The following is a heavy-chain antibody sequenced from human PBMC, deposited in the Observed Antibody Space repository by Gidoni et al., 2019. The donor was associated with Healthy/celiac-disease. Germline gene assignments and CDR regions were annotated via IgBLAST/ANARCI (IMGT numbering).Heavy chain of an antibody. V-gene: IGHV1-3*01. Sequence: QVQLVQSGAEVKKPGASVKVSCKASGYNFTSYAMHWVRQSPGQRLEWMGWINAGNGNTKYSQKFQGRVTITRDTSASTAYMELSSLRSEDTAVYYCARDQEVPAATPDYWGQGTLVTVSS. J-gene: IGHJ4*02. D-gene: IGHD2-2*01. CDR1: GYNFTSYA. CDR2: INAGNGNT. CDR3: ARDQEVPAATPDY.